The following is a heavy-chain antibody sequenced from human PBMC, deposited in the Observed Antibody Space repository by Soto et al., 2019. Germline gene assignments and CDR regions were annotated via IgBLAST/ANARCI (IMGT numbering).Heavy chain of an antibody. CDR3: ARVVSKTWQYFDA. Sequence: SETLSLTCAVSRFAINSAYYWGWIRQPPGKGLEWIGTIFYSVSSDYNPSLESRVTMLADTSKNQFSLKLRSVTAADTAVYCCARVVSKTWQYFDARGHGTLVPVSP. V-gene: IGHV4-38-2*01. D-gene: IGHD3-9*01. CDR2: IFYSVSS. CDR1: RFAINSAYY. J-gene: IGHJ5*01.